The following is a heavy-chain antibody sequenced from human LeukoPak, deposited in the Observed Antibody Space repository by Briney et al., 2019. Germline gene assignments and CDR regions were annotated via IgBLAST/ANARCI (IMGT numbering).Heavy chain of an antibody. V-gene: IGHV3-9*01. J-gene: IGHJ4*02. CDR1: GFTFDDYA. Sequence: SRSLRLSCAASGFTFDDYAMHWVRQAPGKGLEWVSGISWNSGSIGYADSVKGRFTISRDNAKNSLYLQMNSLRAEDTALYYCAKDINYYDSSGYYQGLDYWGQGTLVTVSS. D-gene: IGHD3-22*01. CDR2: ISWNSGSI. CDR3: AKDINYYDSSGYYQGLDY.